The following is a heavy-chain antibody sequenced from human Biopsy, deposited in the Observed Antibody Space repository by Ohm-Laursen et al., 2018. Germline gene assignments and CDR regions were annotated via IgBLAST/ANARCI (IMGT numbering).Heavy chain of an antibody. CDR2: ISASSSYI. Sequence: SLRLSCAASGFTFSSYAMSWVRQAPGKGLEWVSSISASSSYIHYADSVKGRFTVSGDNAKNSLYLQMNSLRAADTAIYYCATELLPPGVGGPWLDSWGQGTPVTVSS. CDR3: ATELLPPGVGGPWLDS. D-gene: IGHD3-16*01. J-gene: IGHJ5*01. V-gene: IGHV3-21*06. CDR1: GFTFSSYA.